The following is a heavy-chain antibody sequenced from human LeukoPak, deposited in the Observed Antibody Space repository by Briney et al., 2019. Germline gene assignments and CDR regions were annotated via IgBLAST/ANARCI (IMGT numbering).Heavy chain of an antibody. J-gene: IGHJ4*02. CDR1: GFTFSSYG. Sequence: GGSLRLSCAASGFTFSSYGMHWVRQAPGKGLEWVAVISYDGSKKYYADSVTGRFTISRDNSKNTLYLQMNGLRPEDTAVLYCAKGPKYYLTPATTNFDYWGQGTLVTVSS. CDR2: ISYDGSKK. CDR3: AKGPKYYLTPATTNFDY. D-gene: IGHD2/OR15-2a*01. V-gene: IGHV3-30*18.